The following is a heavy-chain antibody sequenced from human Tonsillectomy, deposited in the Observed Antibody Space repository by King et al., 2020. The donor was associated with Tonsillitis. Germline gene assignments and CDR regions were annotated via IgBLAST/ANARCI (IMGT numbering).Heavy chain of an antibody. D-gene: IGHD3-10*01. J-gene: IGHJ6*02. CDR3: ASSITYGSGSYPPYYYGIDV. CDR2: IYSGGST. Sequence: VQLVESGGGLIQSGGSLRLSCAASGFTVRSNYMSWVRQAPGKGLEWVAVIYSGGSTYYADSVKGRFTISRDNSKNTLYLQMKSLRAEDTAVYYCASSITYGSGSYPPYYYGIDVWGQGTPVTVSS. CDR1: GFTVRSNY. V-gene: IGHV3-53*01.